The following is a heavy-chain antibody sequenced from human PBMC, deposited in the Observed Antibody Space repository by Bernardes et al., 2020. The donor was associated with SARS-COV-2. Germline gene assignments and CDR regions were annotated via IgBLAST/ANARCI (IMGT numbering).Heavy chain of an antibody. CDR1: GFTFSSYA. D-gene: IGHD3-3*01. CDR3: AKGAYYDFWNSGRLPYYYGMDV. J-gene: IGHJ6*02. V-gene: IGHV3-23*01. Sequence: GGSLRLSCAASGFTFSSYAMSWVRKAPGKGLEWVSAISGSGGSTYYADSVKGRFTISRDNSKNTLYLQMNSLRAEDTAVYYCAKGAYYDFWNSGRLPYYYGMDVWGQGTTVTVSS. CDR2: ISGSGGST.